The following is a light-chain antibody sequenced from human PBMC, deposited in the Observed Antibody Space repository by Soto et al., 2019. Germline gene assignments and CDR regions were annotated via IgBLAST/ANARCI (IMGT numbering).Light chain of an antibody. V-gene: IGKV3-20*01. CDR3: QQYGSSPPYT. Sequence: EIVLTQSPGTLSLSPGERATLSCRASHSVSSTYLAWYQQKPGQAPRLLIYGASSRATGIPDRFSGSGSGTDLTLTISRLEPEDFAVYYCQQYGSSPPYTFGQGTKLEIK. J-gene: IGKJ2*01. CDR1: HSVSSTY. CDR2: GAS.